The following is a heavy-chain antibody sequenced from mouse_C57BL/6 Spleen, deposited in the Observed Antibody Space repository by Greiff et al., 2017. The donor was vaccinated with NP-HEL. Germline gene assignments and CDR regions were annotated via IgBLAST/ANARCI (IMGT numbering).Heavy chain of an antibody. CDR3: ARDRDYEAMDY. J-gene: IGHJ4*01. CDR2: ISDGGSYT. D-gene: IGHD2-4*01. CDR1: GFTFSSYA. V-gene: IGHV5-4*01. Sequence: EVKLQESGGGLVKPGGSLKLSCAASGFTFSSYAMSWVRQTPEKRLEWVATISDGGSYTYYPDNVKGRFTLSRDNAKNNLYLQMSHLKSEDTAMYYCARDRDYEAMDYWGQGTSVTVSS.